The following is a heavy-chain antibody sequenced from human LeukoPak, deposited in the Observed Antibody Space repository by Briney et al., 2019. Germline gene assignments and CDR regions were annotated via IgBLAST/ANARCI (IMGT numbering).Heavy chain of an antibody. D-gene: IGHD2-2*01. V-gene: IGHV5-51*01. CDR3: ATGGDSSTSCYRCFNY. J-gene: IGHJ4*02. Sequence: GESLKISCKGSGYRFANYWIGWVRQMPGKGPEWMEIIYPGDSDTRYSPSFQGQVTISADRSITTAYLQWSSLKASDTAMYYCATGGDSSTSCYRCFNYWGQGTLVSVSS. CDR2: IYPGDSDT. CDR1: GYRFANYW.